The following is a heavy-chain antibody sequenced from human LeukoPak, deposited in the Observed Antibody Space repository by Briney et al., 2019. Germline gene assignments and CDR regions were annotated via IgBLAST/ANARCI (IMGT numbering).Heavy chain of an antibody. V-gene: IGHV4-39*01. CDR1: GGSISSSIYY. Sequence: KASETLSLTCTVSGGSISSSIYYWGWIRQPPGKGLEWIGSIYSSGSTYYNSSLKSRVTISVDTSKNQSSLNLSSVTAADTAVYYCARLVIADFDYWGQGTLVTVSS. CDR3: ARLVIADFDY. D-gene: IGHD3-16*02. J-gene: IGHJ4*02. CDR2: IYSSGST.